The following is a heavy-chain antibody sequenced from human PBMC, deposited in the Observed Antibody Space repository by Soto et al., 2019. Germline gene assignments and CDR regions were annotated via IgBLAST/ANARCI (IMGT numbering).Heavy chain of an antibody. CDR2: IYYTGST. V-gene: IGHV4-39*01. CDR3: ARRGFSSGAFDM. D-gene: IGHD6-6*01. J-gene: IGHJ3*02. Sequence: SETLSLTCTVSGDSISSSSSYWGWIRQPPGKGLEWIANIYYTGSTYYNLSLKSRVTISVDMSKNQFSLKLSSVTAADTAVYYCARRGFSSGAFDMWGQGTMVTV. CDR1: GDSISSSSSY.